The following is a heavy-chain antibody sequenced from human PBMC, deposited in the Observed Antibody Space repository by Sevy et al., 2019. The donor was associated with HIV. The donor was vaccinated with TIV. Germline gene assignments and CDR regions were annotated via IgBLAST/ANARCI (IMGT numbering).Heavy chain of an antibody. CDR2: ISSSGSTI. CDR3: ARDLGDIVLVPAAIHPYGMDV. V-gene: IGHV3-48*02. J-gene: IGHJ6*02. Sequence: GGPLRLSCAASGFTSSSYTMNWVRQAPGRGLEGVHYISSSGSTIYYADSVKGRFTISRDNAKNSLYLQMNSLRDEDTAVYYCARDLGDIVLVPAAIHPYGMDVWGQGTTVTVSS. D-gene: IGHD2-2*01. CDR1: GFTSSSYT.